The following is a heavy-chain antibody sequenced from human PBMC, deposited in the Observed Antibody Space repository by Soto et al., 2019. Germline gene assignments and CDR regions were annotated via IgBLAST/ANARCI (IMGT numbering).Heavy chain of an antibody. D-gene: IGHD1-26*01. CDR2: INHSGST. Sequence: PSETLSLTCAVYGGSFSGYYWSWIRQPPGKGLEWIGEINHSGSTNYNPSLKSRVTISVDTSKNQFSLKLSSVTAADTAVYYCARGRSKGNAYWGQGTLVTVSS. CDR1: GGSFSGYY. V-gene: IGHV4-34*01. CDR3: ARGRSKGNAY. J-gene: IGHJ4*02.